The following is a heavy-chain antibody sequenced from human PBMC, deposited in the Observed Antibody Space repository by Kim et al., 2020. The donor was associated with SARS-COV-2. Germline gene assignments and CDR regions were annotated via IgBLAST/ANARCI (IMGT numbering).Heavy chain of an antibody. CDR1: GGSTSSSGYY. CDR2: VYYSGST. Sequence: SETLSLTCTVSGGSTSSSGYYWSWIRQHPGKGLEWIGYVYYSGSTYYNPSLKSRVTISIDTAKNQFSLNLSSVTAADTAVYYCGRGDFWSGYSIDYWGQGTLVTVSS. V-gene: IGHV4-31*02. D-gene: IGHD3-3*01. J-gene: IGHJ4*02. CDR3: GRGDFWSGYSIDY.